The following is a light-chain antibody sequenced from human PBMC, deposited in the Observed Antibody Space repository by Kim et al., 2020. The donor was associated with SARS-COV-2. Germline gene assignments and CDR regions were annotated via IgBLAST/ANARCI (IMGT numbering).Light chain of an antibody. CDR1: SGHNIYA. CDR3: QTWGTGIEV. Sequence: QLVLTQSPSASASLGASVKLTCTLSSGHNIYAIAWHQQQPEKGPRYLMKVNADGSHTKGDWIPDRFSGSSSGAERYLTISSLQSEDEADYYCQTWGTGIEVFGGGTKVTVL. J-gene: IGLJ3*02. V-gene: IGLV4-69*01. CDR2: VNADGSH.